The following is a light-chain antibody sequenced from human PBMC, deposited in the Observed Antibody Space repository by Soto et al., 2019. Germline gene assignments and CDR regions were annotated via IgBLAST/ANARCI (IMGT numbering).Light chain of an antibody. CDR1: QSVDTY. J-gene: IGKJ2*01. CDR2: DSY. Sequence: EIVLTQSPATLSLFPGQRATLSCRASQSVDTYLNWYQQRPGQAPRLLIHDSYNRATGVPARFSGGGSGTDFTLTISSLEPEDFAVYYCQQRISWPPFTFGRGTKVEI. CDR3: QQRISWPPFT. V-gene: IGKV3-11*01.